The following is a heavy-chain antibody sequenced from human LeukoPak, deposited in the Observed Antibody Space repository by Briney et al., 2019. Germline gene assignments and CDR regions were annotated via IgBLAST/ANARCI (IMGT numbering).Heavy chain of an antibody. CDR2: IRTDGTST. J-gene: IGHJ5*02. Sequence: GGSLRLSCAASGFTFSYYWMHWVRQAPGKGLVWVARIRTDGTSTSYADSVKGRFTISRDNAKNTLYLQMNSLRVEDTAVYYCAKWYQGSSWYRGGNWFDPWGQGTLVTVSS. CDR1: GFTFSYYW. V-gene: IGHV3-74*01. CDR3: AKWYQGSSWYRGGNWFDP. D-gene: IGHD6-13*01.